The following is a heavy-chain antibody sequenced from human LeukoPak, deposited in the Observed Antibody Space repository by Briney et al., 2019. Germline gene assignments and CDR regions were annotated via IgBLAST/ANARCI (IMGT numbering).Heavy chain of an antibody. CDR3: ARLIAAAAHYYYYYYMDV. V-gene: IGHV5-51*01. D-gene: IGHD6-13*01. CDR1: GCSFTNYW. J-gene: IGHJ6*03. Sequence: GESLKISCKVSGCSFTNYWIAWVRQMPGKGLEWMGIIYPHGSDIRYNPPFQGQVTISADKSISTAYLQWSSLKASDTAMYYCARLIAAAAHYYYYYYMDVWGKGTTVTVSS. CDR2: IYPHGSDI.